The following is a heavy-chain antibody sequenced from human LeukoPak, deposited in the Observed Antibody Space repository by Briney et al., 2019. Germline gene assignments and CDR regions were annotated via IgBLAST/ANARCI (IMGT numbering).Heavy chain of an antibody. CDR3: ARLDCSGGSCWGVDY. D-gene: IGHD2-15*01. CDR1: GGSISSYY. Sequence: SETLSLTCTVSGGSISSYYWSWIRQPPGQGLEWIGYIYHSGSTNYNPSLKSRVTISLDTSKNLFSLKLTSVTAADTAVYYCARLDCSGGSCWGVDYWGQGTLVTVSS. V-gene: IGHV4-59*01. CDR2: IYHSGST. J-gene: IGHJ4*02.